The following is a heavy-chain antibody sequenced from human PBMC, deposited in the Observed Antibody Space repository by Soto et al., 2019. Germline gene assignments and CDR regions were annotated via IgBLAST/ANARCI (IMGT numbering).Heavy chain of an antibody. CDR3: ARPSSGYYYGAFDI. CDR2: ISYDVSNK. Sequence: PVWSLRHSCSASLFTFSSYAMHWVLHTPCKGLEWVAVISYDVSNKYYADSVKGRFAISRDNSKNTLYLQMNSLRAEDTAVYYCARPSSGYYYGAFDIWGQGTMVTVSS. J-gene: IGHJ3*02. D-gene: IGHD3-22*01. CDR1: LFTFSSYA. V-gene: IGHV3-30*09.